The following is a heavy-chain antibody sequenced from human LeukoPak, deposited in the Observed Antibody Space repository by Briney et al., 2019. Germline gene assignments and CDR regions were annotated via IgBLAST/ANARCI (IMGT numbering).Heavy chain of an antibody. D-gene: IGHD2-15*01. Sequence: ASETLSLTCTVSGGSISSSSFYWGWIRQPPGKGLEWIGSIYYSGSTYYNPSLKSRVTISVDTSKNQFSLKLSSVTAADTAVYYCARALGVVVPLDYWGQGTLVTVSS. J-gene: IGHJ4*02. CDR2: IYYSGST. V-gene: IGHV4-39*01. CDR1: GGSISSSSFY. CDR3: ARALGVVVPLDY.